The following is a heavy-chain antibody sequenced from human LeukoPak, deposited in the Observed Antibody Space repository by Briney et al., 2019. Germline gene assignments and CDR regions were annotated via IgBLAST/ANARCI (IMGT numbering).Heavy chain of an antibody. CDR3: ARGVRRRPDAFDI. CDR2: INHSGST. CDR1: GGSFSGYY. J-gene: IGHJ3*02. D-gene: IGHD6-25*01. Sequence: PSETLSLTCAVYGGSFSGYYWSWIRQPPGKGLEWIGEINHSGSTNYNPSLKSRVTISVDTSKNQFSLKLSSVTAEDTAVYYCARGVRRRPDAFDIWGQGTMVTVSS. V-gene: IGHV4-34*01.